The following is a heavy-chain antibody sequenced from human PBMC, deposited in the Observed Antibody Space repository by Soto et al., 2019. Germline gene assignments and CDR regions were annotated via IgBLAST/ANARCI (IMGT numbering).Heavy chain of an antibody. Sequence: GGSLRLSCAASGFTFSDYYMSWIRQAPGKGLEWVSYISSSDNTIYYADSVKGRFTISRDNAKSSLYLQMNSLRAEDTAVYYCARVPASIRDFYYYYYMDVWGQGTTVTVSS. CDR3: ARVPASIRDFYYYYYMDV. D-gene: IGHD2-2*01. CDR1: GFTFSDYY. CDR2: ISSSDNTI. J-gene: IGHJ6*03. V-gene: IGHV3-11*01.